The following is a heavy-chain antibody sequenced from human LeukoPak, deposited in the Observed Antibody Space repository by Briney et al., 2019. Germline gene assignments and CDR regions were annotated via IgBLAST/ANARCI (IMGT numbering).Heavy chain of an antibody. V-gene: IGHV4-39*01. Sequence: PSETLSLTCTVSGGSISSSSYYWGWIRQPPGKGLEWIGSIYYSGSTYYNPSLKSRVTISVDTSKNQFSLKLSSVTAADTAVYYCARTLGYCSSTSCYPFVYWGQGTLVTVSS. D-gene: IGHD2-2*01. CDR2: IYYSGST. CDR3: ARTLGYCSSTSCYPFVY. CDR1: GGSISSSSYY. J-gene: IGHJ4*02.